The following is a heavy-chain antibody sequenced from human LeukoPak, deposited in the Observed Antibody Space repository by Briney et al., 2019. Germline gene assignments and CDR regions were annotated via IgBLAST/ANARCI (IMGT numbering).Heavy chain of an antibody. CDR2: ISGSGYST. CDR1: GFVFSSYA. D-gene: IGHD1-26*01. CDR3: AKGVSGSYPFDY. V-gene: IGHV3-23*01. Sequence: GGSLRLSCAASGFVFSSYAMSWVRQAPGKGLEWVSAISGSGYSTYYADSVKGRFTISRDNSKNTLYLQMNSLRAEDTAVYYCAKGVSGSYPFDYWGQGTLVTVS. J-gene: IGHJ4*02.